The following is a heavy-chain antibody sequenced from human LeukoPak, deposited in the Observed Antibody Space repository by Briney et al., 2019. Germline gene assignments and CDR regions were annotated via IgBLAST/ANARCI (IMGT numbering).Heavy chain of an antibody. V-gene: IGHV1-18*01. CDR3: ARDGTSTDDY. J-gene: IGHJ4*02. D-gene: IGHD2-2*01. CDR1: GYTFSNCG. Sequence: ASVKVSCKASGYTFSNCGISWVRQAPGQGLEWMGWISGNNDNPNYGQKFQGRLTVTTDSSTNTAYMELRNLRSDDTAVYYCARDGTSTDDYWGQGTLVTVSS. CDR2: ISGNNDNP.